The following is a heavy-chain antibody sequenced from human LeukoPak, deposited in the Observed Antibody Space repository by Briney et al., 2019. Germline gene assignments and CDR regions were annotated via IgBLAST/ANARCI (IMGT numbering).Heavy chain of an antibody. D-gene: IGHD2-2*01. J-gene: IGHJ5*02. Sequence: ASVKVSCKASGYTFTSYDINWVRQATGRGLEWMGWMNPNSGNTGYAQKFQGRVTMTRNTSISTAYMELSSLRSEDTAVYYCARVRPSSTSPFPFDPWGQGTLVTVSS. V-gene: IGHV1-8*01. CDR1: GYTFTSYD. CDR3: ARVRPSSTSPFPFDP. CDR2: MNPNSGNT.